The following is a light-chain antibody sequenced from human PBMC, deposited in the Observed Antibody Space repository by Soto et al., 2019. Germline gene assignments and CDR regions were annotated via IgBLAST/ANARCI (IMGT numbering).Light chain of an antibody. Sequence: EIVLTQSPGTLSLSPGERATLSCRASQSVSNNYLAWYQQKPGQAPRLLIYGASNRATGIPDRFSGSGSGTDFTLTISRLEPEDFAVYYCQQRSNWPITFGQGTDWRL. V-gene: IGKV3D-20*02. CDR2: GAS. J-gene: IGKJ5*01. CDR1: QSVSNNY. CDR3: QQRSNWPIT.